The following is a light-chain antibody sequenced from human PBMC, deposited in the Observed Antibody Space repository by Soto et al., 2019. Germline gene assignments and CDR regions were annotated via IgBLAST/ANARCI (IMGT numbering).Light chain of an antibody. CDR3: QQYNTWPA. CDR2: GAS. J-gene: IGKJ1*01. Sequence: IVLKQSPCTLSLSPGEGATLSCRASQSVSSNLAWYQQKPGQAPRLLIYGASTRATGIPARFSGSGSGTEFTLTISSLQSEDFAVYYCQQYNTWPAFGQGTKVDIK. CDR1: QSVSSN. V-gene: IGKV3-15*01.